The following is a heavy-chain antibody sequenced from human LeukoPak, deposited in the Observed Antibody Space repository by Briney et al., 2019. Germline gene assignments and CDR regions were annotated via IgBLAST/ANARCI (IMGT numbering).Heavy chain of an antibody. D-gene: IGHD3-10*01. V-gene: IGHV4-59*12. CDR1: GGSITSYY. CDR2: IYYSGYT. CDR3: ARETDVLLWFGELFDAFDI. J-gene: IGHJ3*02. Sequence: PSETLSLTCTVSGGSITSYYWSWIRQPPGKGLEWIGYIYYSGYTNYNPSLKSRVTISLDTSKNQFSLRLTSVTAADTAVYYCARETDVLLWFGELFDAFDIWGQGTMVTVSS.